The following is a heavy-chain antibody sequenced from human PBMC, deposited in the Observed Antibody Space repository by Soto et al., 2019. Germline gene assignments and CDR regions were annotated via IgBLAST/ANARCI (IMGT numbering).Heavy chain of an antibody. D-gene: IGHD3-3*01. CDR3: AYGVGVVQLVYYYGMDV. CDR2: IIPIFGTA. V-gene: IGHV1-69*13. J-gene: IGHJ6*02. Sequence: GAAVKVSCKASGCTVSSYAISCVRRAPGQVLEWMGGIIPIFGTANYAQKFQGRVTITADESTSTAYMELSSLRSEDTAVYYCAYGVGVVQLVYYYGMDVWGQGTTVTVSS. CDR1: GCTVSSYA.